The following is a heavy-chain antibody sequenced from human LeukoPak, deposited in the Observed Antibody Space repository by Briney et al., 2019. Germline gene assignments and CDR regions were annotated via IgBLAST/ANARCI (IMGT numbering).Heavy chain of an antibody. CDR3: AKGGSPSGPYYYGMDA. CDR2: ISGSGGST. CDR1: GFTFSSYA. J-gene: IGHJ6*02. D-gene: IGHD6-6*01. V-gene: IGHV3-23*01. Sequence: GGSLRLSCAASGFTFSSYAMSWVRQAPGKGLEWVSAISGSGGSTYYADSVKGRFTISRDNSKNTVYLQMNSLRAEDTAVYYCAKGGSPSGPYYYGMDAWGQGTTVTVSS.